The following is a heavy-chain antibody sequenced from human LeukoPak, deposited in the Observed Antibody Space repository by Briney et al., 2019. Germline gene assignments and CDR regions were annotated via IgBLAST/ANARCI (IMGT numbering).Heavy chain of an antibody. V-gene: IGHV1-2*02. J-gene: IGHJ4*02. Sequence: ASVKVSCKASGYTFTGYFMHWVRQAPGQGLEWMGWINPNSGGTNYAQKFQGRVAMTRDTSISTAYMDLSRLRSDDTAVYYCARDERYDSSGYPFDYWGQGTLVTVSS. CDR1: GYTFTGYF. CDR3: ARDERYDSSGYPFDY. CDR2: INPNSGGT. D-gene: IGHD3-22*01.